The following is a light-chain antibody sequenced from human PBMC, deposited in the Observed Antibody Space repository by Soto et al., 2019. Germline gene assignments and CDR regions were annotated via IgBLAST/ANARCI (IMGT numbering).Light chain of an antibody. CDR2: DAS. J-gene: IGKJ4*01. V-gene: IGKV3-11*01. CDR3: QQYYSTPLT. CDR1: QSVSSY. Sequence: EIGFTQSPFTLSLSPGERATLSCRASQSVSSYLAWYQQKAGQAPRLLIYDASNRATGIPARFSGSGSGTDFTLTISSLEPEDFAVYYCQQYYSTPLTFGGGTKVDIK.